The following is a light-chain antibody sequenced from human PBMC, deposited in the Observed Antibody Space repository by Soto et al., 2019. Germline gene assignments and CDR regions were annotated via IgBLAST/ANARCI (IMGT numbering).Light chain of an antibody. V-gene: IGKV1-5*03. CDR3: QQYDSYSPYT. CDR1: QSISSW. Sequence: DIQMTQSPSTLSASVGDRVTITCRASQSISSWLAWYQQKPGKAPKLLIYQASSLESGVPSRLSGSGSGTELTLTISSLQPDDFATYYCQQYDSYSPYTFGQGTKVEIK. J-gene: IGKJ2*01. CDR2: QAS.